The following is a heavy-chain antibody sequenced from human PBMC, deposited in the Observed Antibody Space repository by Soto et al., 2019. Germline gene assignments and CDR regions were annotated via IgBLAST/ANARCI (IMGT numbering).Heavy chain of an antibody. CDR2: ISSSSSTI. J-gene: IGHJ4*02. Sequence: GGSLRLSCAASGFTFSSYSMNWVHQAPGKGLEWVSYISSSSSTIYYADSVKGRFTISRDNAKNSLYLQMNSLRAEDTAVYYCARHNAGSGSTYFDYWGQGTLVTVSS. CDR3: ARHNAGSGSTYFDY. D-gene: IGHD3-10*01. V-gene: IGHV3-48*01. CDR1: GFTFSSYS.